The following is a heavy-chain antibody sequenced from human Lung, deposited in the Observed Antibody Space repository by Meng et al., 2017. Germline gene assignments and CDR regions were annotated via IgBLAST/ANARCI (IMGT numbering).Heavy chain of an antibody. D-gene: IGHD3-10*01. CDR3: AHSHSTYGSGSYIFDY. CDR2: ISWDDDQ. CDR1: GFSLSTRGVG. V-gene: IGHV2-5*02. Sequence: QNTWKTDGAQQVKPKQKRTRTCNVSGFSLSTRGVGVDWIRQRPGKVLEWLALISWDDDQRYSTSLKSRLTNTKDTSKNQAVLTMTNMEPVDTATYYCAHSHSTYGSGSYIFDYWGQGTLVTVSS. J-gene: IGHJ4*02.